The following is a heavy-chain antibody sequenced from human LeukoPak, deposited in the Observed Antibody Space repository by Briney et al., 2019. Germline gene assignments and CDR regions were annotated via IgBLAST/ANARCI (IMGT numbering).Heavy chain of an antibody. CDR1: GFTFSTYW. CDR3: ARDQGYSSGWGDAFDI. J-gene: IGHJ3*02. V-gene: IGHV3-7*03. D-gene: IGHD6-19*01. CDR2: TREDGSEK. Sequence: GGSLRLSCTASGFTFSTYWMSWVRQAPGKGLEWVANTREDGSEKYYVDSVKGRFTISRDNAKNSLYLQMNSLRAEDTALYHCARDQGYSSGWGDAFDIWGQGTMVTVSS.